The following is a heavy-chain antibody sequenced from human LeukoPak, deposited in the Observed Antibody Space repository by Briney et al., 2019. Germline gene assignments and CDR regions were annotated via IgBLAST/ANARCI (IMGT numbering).Heavy chain of an antibody. CDR2: VYYDGTS. D-gene: IGHD5-24*01. CDR1: GGSINSHSYY. CDR3: VRHISTNTGYFDS. Sequence: TSEPLSLTCTVSGGSINSHSYYWGWIRQPPGKGLEWIGSVYYDGTSYSNPSLKSRVAVFVDTSRDQFALDLSFVTAADTALYYCVRHISTNTGYFDSCGQGTLVSVSS. V-gene: IGHV4-39*01. J-gene: IGHJ4*02.